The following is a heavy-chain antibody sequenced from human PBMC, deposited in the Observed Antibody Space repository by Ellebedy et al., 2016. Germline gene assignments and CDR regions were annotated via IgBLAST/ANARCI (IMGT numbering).Heavy chain of an antibody. CDR2: IIPLYETT. J-gene: IGHJ3*02. Sequence: SVKVSXXASGGIFRNYAMSWVRQAPGQGLEWMGGIIPLYETTNYAQKFQGRVTITADESTSTAYMELSNLRSEDTAVYYCARALGFYDAFDIWGQGTVVMVS. D-gene: IGHD3-3*01. V-gene: IGHV1-69*13. CDR1: GGIFRNYA. CDR3: ARALGFYDAFDI.